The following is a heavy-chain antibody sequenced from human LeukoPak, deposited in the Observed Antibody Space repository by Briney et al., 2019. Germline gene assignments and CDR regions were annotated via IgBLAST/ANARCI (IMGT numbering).Heavy chain of an antibody. CDR3: ARLTVPLRFDP. Sequence: PSETLSLTCTVSGGSISSYYWSWIRQPPGKGLEWIGYIYYSGSTNYNPSLKSRVTISVDTSKNQFSLKLNSVSAADTAVYYCARLTVPLRFDPWGQGTLVAVSS. J-gene: IGHJ5*02. D-gene: IGHD2-2*01. CDR1: GGSISSYY. V-gene: IGHV4-59*01. CDR2: IYYSGST.